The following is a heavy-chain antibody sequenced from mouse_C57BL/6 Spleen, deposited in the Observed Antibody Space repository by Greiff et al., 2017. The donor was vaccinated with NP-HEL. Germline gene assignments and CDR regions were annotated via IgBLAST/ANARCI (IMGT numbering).Heavy chain of an antibody. V-gene: IGHV1-80*01. CDR2: IYPGDGDN. CDR1: GYAFSSYW. Sequence: VQLQQSGAELVKPGASVKISCKASGYAFSSYWMNWVKQRPGKGLEWIGQIYPGDGDNNYNGQFKGKATLTADKSSSPADMQLSSLTSEDSAVYFWVRSLVAMDYWGQGTSVTVSS. CDR3: VRSLVAMDY. J-gene: IGHJ4*01.